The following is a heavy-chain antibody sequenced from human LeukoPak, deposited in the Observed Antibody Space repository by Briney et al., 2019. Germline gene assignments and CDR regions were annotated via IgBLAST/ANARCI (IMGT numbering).Heavy chain of an antibody. Sequence: ASVKVSCKASGYTFTSYDINWVRQATGQGLEWMGWMNPNSGNTGYAQKFQGRVAMTRNTSISTAYMELSSLRSEDTAVYYCARGQGHYYDSSGYGYWGQGTLVTVSS. CDR3: ARGQGHYYDSSGYGY. V-gene: IGHV1-8*01. J-gene: IGHJ4*02. CDR1: GYTFTSYD. D-gene: IGHD3-22*01. CDR2: MNPNSGNT.